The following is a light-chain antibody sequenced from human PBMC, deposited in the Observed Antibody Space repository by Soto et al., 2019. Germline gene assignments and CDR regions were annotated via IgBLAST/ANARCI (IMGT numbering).Light chain of an antibody. J-gene: IGKJ4*01. CDR2: DAS. CDR3: QQLLNWPLT. CDR1: QTVGTY. Sequence: EIVLTQSPATLSLSPGERATLSCRASQTVGTYLAWYQHKPGLAPSLLISDASNRAPDTPARFSGSGSGTDFTLTISSLEPEDFAVYYCQQLLNWPLTFGGGTKVEIK. V-gene: IGKV3-11*01.